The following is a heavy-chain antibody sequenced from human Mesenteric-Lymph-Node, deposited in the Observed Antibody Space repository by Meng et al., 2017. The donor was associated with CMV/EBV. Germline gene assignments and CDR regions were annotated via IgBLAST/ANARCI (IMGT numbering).Heavy chain of an antibody. D-gene: IGHD4-17*01. J-gene: IGHJ6*02. Sequence: GESLKISCAASGFTFSSYAMSWVRQAPGKGLEWVSAISGSGGSTYYADSVKGRFTISRDNAKNSLYLQMNSLRAEDTALYYCAKATAESYYYYGMDVWGQGTTVTVSS. CDR1: GFTFSSYA. V-gene: IGHV3-23*01. CDR2: ISGSGGST. CDR3: AKATAESYYYYGMDV.